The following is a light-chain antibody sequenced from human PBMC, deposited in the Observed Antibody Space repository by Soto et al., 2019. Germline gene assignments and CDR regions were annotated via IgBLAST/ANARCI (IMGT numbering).Light chain of an antibody. Sequence: DIVRTQSPLSLPVTPGEPASISCRSSQSLLHSNGYNYLDWYLQKPGQSPQLLIYLGSNRTSGVPDRFSGSGSRTDFTLKISRVEAEDVGVYYCMQALQTPPYTFGQGTKLEIK. CDR3: MQALQTPPYT. V-gene: IGKV2-28*01. CDR1: QSLLHSNGYNY. CDR2: LGS. J-gene: IGKJ2*01.